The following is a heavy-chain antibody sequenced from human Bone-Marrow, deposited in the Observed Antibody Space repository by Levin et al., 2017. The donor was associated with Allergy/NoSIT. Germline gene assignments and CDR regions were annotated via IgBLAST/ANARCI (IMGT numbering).Heavy chain of an antibody. V-gene: IGHV5-51*01. D-gene: IGHD5-18*01. J-gene: IGHJ3*01. CDR1: GYDFTRYW. CDR3: AISGYKYDDSFDV. CDR2: IYPGDSDT. Sequence: PGGSLRLSCEGAGYDFTRYWIGWVRQMPGKGLEWVGLIYPGDSDTKFSPSFQGQVTISADKSKGTVYLQWSSLKASDSAMYYCAISGYKYDDSFDVWGQGTLVTVSS.